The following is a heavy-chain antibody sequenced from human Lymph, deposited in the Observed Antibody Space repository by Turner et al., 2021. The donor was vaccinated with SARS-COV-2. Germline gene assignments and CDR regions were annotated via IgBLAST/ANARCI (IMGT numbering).Heavy chain of an antibody. CDR1: GGTFSSYA. CDR2: INPLLDIS. Sequence: QVPLVQSGAEVKKPGSSVTASCKASGGTFSSYAISCVRQAPGQRLEWMGGINPLLDISNYAQKFQVRVTINADKSTSTAYMERSRLRSENTAVYYCARDVTDPLGYWGQGTLVTVSS. J-gene: IGHJ4*02. CDR3: ARDVTDPLGY. V-gene: IGHV1-69*10. D-gene: IGHD1-20*01.